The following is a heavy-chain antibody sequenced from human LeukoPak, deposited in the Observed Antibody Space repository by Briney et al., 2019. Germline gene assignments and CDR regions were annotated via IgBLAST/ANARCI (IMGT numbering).Heavy chain of an antibody. V-gene: IGHV4-34*01. CDR1: GGSFSGYY. CDR3: ARGRRLSIAAFRARHSSSWSPFDY. D-gene: IGHD6-13*01. J-gene: IGHJ4*02. Sequence: SETLPLTCAVYGGSFSGYYWSWIRQPPGKGLEWIGEINHSGSTNYNPSLKSRVTISVDTSKNQFSLKLSSVTAADTAVYYCARGRRLSIAAFRARHSSSWSPFDYWGQGTLVTVSS. CDR2: INHSGST.